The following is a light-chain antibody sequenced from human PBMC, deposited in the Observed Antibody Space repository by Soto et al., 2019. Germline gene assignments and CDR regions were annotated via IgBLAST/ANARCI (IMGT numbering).Light chain of an antibody. V-gene: IGKV1-27*01. CDR1: QGISNY. Sequence: DIQMTQSPSSLSASVGDRVTITCRASQGISNYLAWYQQKPGTVPKLLISAASTLQTGVPSQFSGGGSGTDFTLTISSLQPEDVATYYCQKYNSAPWTFGQGTKVDIK. CDR3: QKYNSAPWT. CDR2: AAS. J-gene: IGKJ1*01.